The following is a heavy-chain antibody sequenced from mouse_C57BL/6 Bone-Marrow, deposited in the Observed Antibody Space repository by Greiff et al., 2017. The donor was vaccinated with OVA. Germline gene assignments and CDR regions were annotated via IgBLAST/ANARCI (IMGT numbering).Heavy chain of an antibody. CDR1: GYAFSSYW. CDR2: IYPGDGDT. Sequence: VQLQESGAELVKPGASVKISCKASGYAFSSYWMNWVKQRPGKGLEWIGQIYPGDGDTNYNGKFKGKATLTADKSSSTAYMQLSSLTSEDSAVYFCARGYYYGSSYLYYAMDYWGQGTSVTVSS. V-gene: IGHV1-80*01. J-gene: IGHJ4*01. CDR3: ARGYYYGSSYLYYAMDY. D-gene: IGHD1-1*01.